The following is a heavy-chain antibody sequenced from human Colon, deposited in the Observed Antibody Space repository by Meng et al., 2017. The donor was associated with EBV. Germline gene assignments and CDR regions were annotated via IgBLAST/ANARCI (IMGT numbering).Heavy chain of an antibody. V-gene: IGHV4-4*02. Sequence: VQLQESGQGLVKPSQTLSLTCTVSGDSISSYIWWSWVRQPPGKGLEWIGEVYHRGDTNYNPSLKSRVDISVDKSKNQFYLSLFSVTAADTAVYYCGRDQGRELINHWGQGTLVTVSS. CDR1: GDSISSYIW. CDR2: VYHRGDT. CDR3: GRDQGRELINH. D-gene: IGHD1-7*01. J-gene: IGHJ4*02.